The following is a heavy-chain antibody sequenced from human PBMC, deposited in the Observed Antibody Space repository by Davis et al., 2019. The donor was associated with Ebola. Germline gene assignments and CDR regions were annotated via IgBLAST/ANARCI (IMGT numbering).Heavy chain of an antibody. CDR1: GASMTSYY. Sequence: PSETLSLTCTVSGASMTSYYWSWIRQPPGKGLEWIGYIAYTGNTIYNPSLKSRVTISGDTSKKQFPLRLSSVTAADTAVYYCARGGLVPAALYLWGQGTMVTVSS. D-gene: IGHD2-2*01. CDR3: ARGGLVPAALYL. CDR2: IAYTGNT. J-gene: IGHJ3*01. V-gene: IGHV4-59*01.